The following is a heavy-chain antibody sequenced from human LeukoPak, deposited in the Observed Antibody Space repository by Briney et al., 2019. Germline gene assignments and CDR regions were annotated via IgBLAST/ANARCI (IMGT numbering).Heavy chain of an antibody. V-gene: IGHV1-2*02. Sequence: ASVKVSCKASGYTFTGYYMHWVRQAPGQGLERMGWINPNSGFTNYAQKFQGRVTMTRDTSISTAYMELSRLRSDDTAVYYCARLADCSSSSCRSFDYWGQGTLVTVSS. D-gene: IGHD2-2*01. J-gene: IGHJ4*02. CDR1: GYTFTGYY. CDR2: INPNSGFT. CDR3: ARLADCSSSSCRSFDY.